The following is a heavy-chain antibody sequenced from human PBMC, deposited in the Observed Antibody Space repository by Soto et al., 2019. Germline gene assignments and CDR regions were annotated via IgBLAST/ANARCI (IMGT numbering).Heavy chain of an antibody. CDR2: IIPIFGTA. J-gene: IGHJ6*02. Sequence: ASVKVSCKASGGTFSSYAISWVRQAPGQGLEWMGGIIPIFGTANYAQKFQGRVTITADESTSTAYMELSSLRSEDTAVYYCASSVYYYDSSGPRPLPMDVCGQGTTVTVSS. V-gene: IGHV1-69*13. D-gene: IGHD3-22*01. CDR3: ASSVYYYDSSGPRPLPMDV. CDR1: GGTFSSYA.